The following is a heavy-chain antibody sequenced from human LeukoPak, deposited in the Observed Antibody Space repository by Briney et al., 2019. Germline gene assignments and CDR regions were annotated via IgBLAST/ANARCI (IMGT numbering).Heavy chain of an antibody. CDR3: STDEWN. CDR1: GFTFSNSW. CDR2: VKSKRDGGTT. J-gene: IGHJ4*02. Sequence: GGSLRLSCAASGFTFSNSWMSWVRQAPGRGLEWVGRVKSKRDGGTTDYAAPVKGRFTISRDDSRNALYLQMDSLKIEDTAVYYCSTDEWNWGQGTLVTVSA. D-gene: IGHD3-3*01. V-gene: IGHV3-15*01.